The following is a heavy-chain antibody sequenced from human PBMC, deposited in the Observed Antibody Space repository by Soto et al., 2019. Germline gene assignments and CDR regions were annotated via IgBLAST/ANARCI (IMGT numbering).Heavy chain of an antibody. CDR3: AKKGVVVAARPFPFDY. V-gene: IGHV3-23*01. J-gene: IGHJ4*02. CDR2: ISGSGGST. D-gene: IGHD2-15*01. CDR1: GFTFSSYA. Sequence: GGSLRLSCAASGFTFSSYAMSWVRQAPGKGLEWVSAISGSGGSTYYEDSVKGRFTISRDNSKNTLYLQMNSLGAEDTAVYYCAKKGVVVAARPFPFDYWGQGTLVTVSS.